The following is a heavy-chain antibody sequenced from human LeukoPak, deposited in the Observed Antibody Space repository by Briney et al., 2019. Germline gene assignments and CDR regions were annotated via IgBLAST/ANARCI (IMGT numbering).Heavy chain of an antibody. J-gene: IGHJ6*03. CDR3: ARHSYYYYMDV. CDR2: IYTSGST. Sequence: PSETLSLTCTVPGGSISSYYWSWIRQPPGKGLEWIGYIYTSGSTNYNPSLKSRVTISVDTSKNQFSLKLSSVTAADTAVYYCARHSYYYYMDVWGKGTTVTVSS. V-gene: IGHV4-4*09. CDR1: GGSISSYY.